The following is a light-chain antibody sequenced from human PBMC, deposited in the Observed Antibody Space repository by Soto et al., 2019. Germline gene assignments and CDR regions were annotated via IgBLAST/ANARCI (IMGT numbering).Light chain of an antibody. CDR1: SSDVGSYKL. Sequence: QSALTQPASVSGSPGQSITISCTGTSSDVGSYKLVSWYQQHPDKAPKLIFYEGNKRPSGVSNRFAGSKSGDTAPLTISGLQAEDEADYYCCSYAGESADVVFGGGTKLTVL. J-gene: IGLJ2*01. CDR3: CSYAGESADVV. CDR2: EGN. V-gene: IGLV2-23*01.